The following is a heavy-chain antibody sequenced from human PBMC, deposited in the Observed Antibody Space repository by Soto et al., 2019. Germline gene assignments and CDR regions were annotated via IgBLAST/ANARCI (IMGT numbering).Heavy chain of an antibody. CDR3: ARLGDYYGSGSPGGYGMDV. D-gene: IGHD3-10*01. Sequence: SETMSLTCTVSGGSITSGDYYSSWIRQTPGKGLEWIGSIYYSGSTYYNPSLKSRVTISVDTPKNQFSLKLSSVTAADTAVYYCARLGDYYGSGSPGGYGMDVWGQGTTVT. CDR2: IYYSGST. J-gene: IGHJ6*02. V-gene: IGHV4-39*01. CDR1: GGSITSGDYY.